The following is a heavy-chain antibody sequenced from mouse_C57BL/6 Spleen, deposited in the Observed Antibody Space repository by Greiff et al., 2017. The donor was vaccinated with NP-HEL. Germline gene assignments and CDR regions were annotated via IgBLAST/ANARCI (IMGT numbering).Heavy chain of an antibody. D-gene: IGHD2-4*01. CDR3: TRGTYYDYDGGY. CDR1: GYTFTDYE. V-gene: IGHV1-15*01. J-gene: IGHJ2*01. CDR2: IDPETGGT. Sequence: QVQLQQSGAELVRPGASVTLSCKASGYTFTDYEMHWVKQTPVHGLEWIGAIDPETGGTAYNQKFKGKAILTADKSSSTAYMELRSLTSEDSAVYYCTRGTYYDYDGGYWGQGTTLTVSS.